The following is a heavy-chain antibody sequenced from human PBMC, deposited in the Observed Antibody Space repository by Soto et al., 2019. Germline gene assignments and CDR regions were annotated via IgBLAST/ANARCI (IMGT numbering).Heavy chain of an antibody. D-gene: IGHD5-18*01. CDR1: GGTFSSYT. CDR3: AGDRDSYAWRRGYYYYYMAV. CDR2: IIPILGIA. V-gene: IGHV1-69*08. J-gene: IGHJ6*03. Sequence: QVQLVQSGAEVKKPGSSVKVSCKASGGTFSSYTISWVRQAPGQGLEWMGRIIPILGIANYAQKFQGRVTITADEVTSTAYMELSSLRSEDTAVYHCAGDRDSYAWRRGYYYYYMAVWGKGTTVTVSS.